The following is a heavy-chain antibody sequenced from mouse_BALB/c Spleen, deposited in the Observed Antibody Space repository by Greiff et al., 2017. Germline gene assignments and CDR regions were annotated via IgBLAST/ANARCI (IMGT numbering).Heavy chain of an antibody. Sequence: EVKLMESGPSLVKPSHTLSLTCSVTGDSITSGYWNWIRKFPGNKLEYMGYISYSGSTYYNPSLKSRISITRDTSKNQYYLQLNSVTTEDTATYYCARWERPLYAMDYWGQGTSVTVSS. CDR3: ARWERPLYAMDY. V-gene: IGHV3-8*02. J-gene: IGHJ4*01. CDR1: GDSITSGY. CDR2: ISYSGST.